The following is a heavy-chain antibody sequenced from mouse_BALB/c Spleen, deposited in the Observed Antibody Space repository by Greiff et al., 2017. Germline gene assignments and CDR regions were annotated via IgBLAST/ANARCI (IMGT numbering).Heavy chain of an antibody. CDR3: ARSVVAFDY. Sequence: EVKLMESGPGLVKPSQSLSLTCTVTGYSITSDYAWNWIRQFPGNKLEWMGYISYSGSTSYNPSLKSRISITRDTSKNQFFLQLNSVTTEDTATYYCARSVVAFDYWGQGTTLTVSS. CDR2: ISYSGST. CDR1: GYSITSDYA. J-gene: IGHJ2*01. V-gene: IGHV3-2*02. D-gene: IGHD1-1*01.